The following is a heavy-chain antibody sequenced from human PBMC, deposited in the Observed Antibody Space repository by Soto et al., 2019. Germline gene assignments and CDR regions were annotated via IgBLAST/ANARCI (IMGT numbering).Heavy chain of an antibody. CDR2: INPSGGST. CDR1: GYTFTSYY. J-gene: IGHJ5*02. D-gene: IGHD3-22*01. V-gene: IGHV1-46*01. Sequence: ASVKVSCKASGYTFTSYYMHWVRQAPGQGXEWMGIINPSGGSTSYAQKFQGRVTMTRDTSTSTVYMELSSLRSEDTAVYYCARGTNTYYYDSSGYYRCFDPWRQGTLVTVSS. CDR3: ARGTNTYYYDSSGYYRCFDP.